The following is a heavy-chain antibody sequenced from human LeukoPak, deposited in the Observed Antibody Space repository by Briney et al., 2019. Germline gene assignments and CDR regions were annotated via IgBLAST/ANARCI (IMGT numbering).Heavy chain of an antibody. D-gene: IGHD3-16*01. CDR1: GGSFSDDF. CDR3: ARRRTLGVSGGCCWFDP. V-gene: IGHV4-34*12. J-gene: IGHJ5*02. Sequence: TSETLSLSCAVYGGSFSDDFWTWIRLAPEKGLEWIGEVFHDGIANYNPSLKSRAIVSVDTSKNQFSLKLSSVTAADTAVYYCARRRTLGVSGGCCWFDPWGQETLVTVSS. CDR2: VFHDGIA.